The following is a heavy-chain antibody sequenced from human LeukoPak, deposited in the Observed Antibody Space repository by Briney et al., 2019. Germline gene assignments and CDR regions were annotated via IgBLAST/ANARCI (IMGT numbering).Heavy chain of an antibody. D-gene: IGHD5-12*01. CDR1: GGSVSSGSYY. CDR3: ARTGVVATSYFFDY. J-gene: IGHJ4*02. Sequence: PSETLSLTCTVSGGSVSSGSYYWSWIRQPPGKGLEWIGYIYYSGSANYNPSLRSRVTMSVDTSKNQFSLKLTSVTAADTAVYYCARTGVVATSYFFDYWGQGILVTVSS. CDR2: IYYSGSA. V-gene: IGHV4-61*01.